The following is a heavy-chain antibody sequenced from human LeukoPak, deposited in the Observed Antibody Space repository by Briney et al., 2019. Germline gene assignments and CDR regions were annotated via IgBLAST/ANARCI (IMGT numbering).Heavy chain of an antibody. Sequence: ASVKVSCKASGYTFTSYGISWVRQAPGQGLEWMGWISAYNGNTNYAQKLQGRVTMTTDTSTSTAYMELRSLRSDDTAVYYCASRYDSSGYFPNDAFGIWGQGTMVTVSS. CDR1: GYTFTSYG. V-gene: IGHV1-18*01. J-gene: IGHJ3*02. CDR3: ASRYDSSGYFPNDAFGI. D-gene: IGHD3-22*01. CDR2: ISAYNGNT.